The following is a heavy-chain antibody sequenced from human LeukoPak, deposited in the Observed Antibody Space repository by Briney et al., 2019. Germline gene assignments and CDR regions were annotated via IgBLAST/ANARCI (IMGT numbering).Heavy chain of an antibody. CDR1: GGSFNDYF. Sequence: PSETLSLTCALYGGSFNDYFWGWIRQPPGKGLEWIGEIDHSGSVSYNPSLKSRVTMSVDTSRNQFSMKLTSVTAADTAIYYCARAPLYWYFDLWGRGTLVTVSS. J-gene: IGHJ2*01. CDR2: IDHSGSV. CDR3: ARAPLYWYFDL. V-gene: IGHV4-34*01.